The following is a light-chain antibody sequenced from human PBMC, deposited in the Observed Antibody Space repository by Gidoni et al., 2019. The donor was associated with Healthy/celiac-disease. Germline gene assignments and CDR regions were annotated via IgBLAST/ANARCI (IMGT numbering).Light chain of an antibody. V-gene: IGKV1-33*01. CDR3: QQYDNLRLT. Sequence: DIQMTQSPSSLPASVGDRVTITCQASQDISNYLNWYQLKPGKAPQLLIYDASNLEPGVPSRFSRSGAGTDFTFTISSLQPEDIATYYCQQYDNLRLTFGGGTKVEIK. J-gene: IGKJ4*01. CDR1: QDISNY. CDR2: DAS.